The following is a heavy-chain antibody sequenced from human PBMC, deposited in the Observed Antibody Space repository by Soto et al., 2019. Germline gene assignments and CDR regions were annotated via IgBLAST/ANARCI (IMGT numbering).Heavy chain of an antibody. CDR2: ISDDISYI. CDR3: ATPYYFNH. CDR1: GFMFSAYT. D-gene: IGHD3-16*01. V-gene: IGHV3-21*06. J-gene: IGHJ1*01. Sequence: PGGSLRLSCAASGFMFSAYTMNWVRQAPGKGLEWLSSISDDISYIDYADSLRGRFTVSRDNARNSLYLQIDSLGVEDTAVYYCATPYYFNHWGPGTRVTVPS.